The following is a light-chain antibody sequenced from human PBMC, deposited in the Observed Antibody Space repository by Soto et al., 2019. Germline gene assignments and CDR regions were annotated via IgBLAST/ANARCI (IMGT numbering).Light chain of an antibody. CDR3: SSYAGGSTFAV. CDR1: SSNIGAGYD. CDR2: DVN. J-gene: IGLJ3*02. Sequence: QSVLTQPPSVSGAPGQRVTISCTGSSSNIGAGYDVHWYQQVPGTAPKLMIYDVNKRPSGVPDRFSGSKSDNAASLSISGLQADDEATYYCSSYAGGSTFAVFGGGTQLTVL. V-gene: IGLV1-40*01.